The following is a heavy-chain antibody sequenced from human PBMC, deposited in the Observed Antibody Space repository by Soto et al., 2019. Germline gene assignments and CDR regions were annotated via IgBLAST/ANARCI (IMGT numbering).Heavy chain of an antibody. J-gene: IGHJ2*01. CDR3: ASPGPSTVAGDWYFDL. CDR2: IYYSGST. V-gene: IGHV4-59*01. CDR1: GGSISSYY. D-gene: IGHD6-19*01. Sequence: SETLSLTCTVSGGSISSYYWSWIRQPPGKGLEWIGYIYYSGSTNYNPSLKSRVTISVDTSKNQFSLKLSSVTAADTAVYYCASPGPSTVAGDWYFDLWGRGTLVTVSS.